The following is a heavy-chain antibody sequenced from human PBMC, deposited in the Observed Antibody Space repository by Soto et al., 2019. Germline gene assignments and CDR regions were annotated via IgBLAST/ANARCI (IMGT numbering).Heavy chain of an antibody. V-gene: IGHV3-21*01. J-gene: IGHJ4*02. CDR2: ISSSSSYI. D-gene: IGHD6-6*01. CDR1: GFTFSSYS. Sequence: SGGSLRLSCAASGFTFSSYSMNWVRQAPGKGLEWVSSISSSSSYIYYADSVKGRFTISRDNAKNTLYLQMNSLRAEDTSLYYCAREVAARPRVVYFDYWGQGTLVTVSS. CDR3: AREVAARPRVVYFDY.